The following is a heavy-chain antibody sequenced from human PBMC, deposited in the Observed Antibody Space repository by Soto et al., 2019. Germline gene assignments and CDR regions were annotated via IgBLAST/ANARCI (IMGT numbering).Heavy chain of an antibody. CDR1: GFTFSSYS. CDR2: ISSSSSYI. CDR3: ARETALRYYYGMDV. D-gene: IGHD2-21*02. V-gene: IGHV3-21*01. Sequence: GGSLRLSCAASGFTFSSYSMNWVRQAPGKGLEWVSSISSSSSYIYYADSVKGRFTISRDNAKNLLYLQMNSLRAEDSAVYYCARETALRYYYGMDVWGQGTTVTVSS. J-gene: IGHJ6*02.